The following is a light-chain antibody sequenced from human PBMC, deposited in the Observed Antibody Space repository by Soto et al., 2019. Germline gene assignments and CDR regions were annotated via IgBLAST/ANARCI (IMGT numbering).Light chain of an antibody. CDR1: SSDVTNYIY. V-gene: IGLV2-14*01. CDR3: SSYTSSSTLYV. J-gene: IGLJ1*01. Sequence: QSVLTQPASVSGSPGQSITISCTGTSSDVTNYIYVSWYQQHPGKAPQLIIYDVSSRPSGISNRFSGSKSGDTASLTISGLQAEDEADYYCSSYTSSSTLYVFGTGTKFTVL. CDR2: DVS.